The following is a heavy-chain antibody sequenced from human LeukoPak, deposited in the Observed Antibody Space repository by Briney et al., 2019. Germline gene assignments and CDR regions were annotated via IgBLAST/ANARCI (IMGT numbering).Heavy chain of an antibody. Sequence: SETLSLTCTVSGGSISSTNYYWGWIRQPPGKGLEWIGSIYHSGSTYYNPSLKSRVTISVDTSKNQFSLKLSSVTAADTAVYYCARDRDSSGYWFDPWGQGTLVTVSS. CDR1: GGSISSTNYY. J-gene: IGHJ5*02. CDR3: ARDRDSSGYWFDP. D-gene: IGHD3-22*01. CDR2: IYHSGST. V-gene: IGHV4-39*07.